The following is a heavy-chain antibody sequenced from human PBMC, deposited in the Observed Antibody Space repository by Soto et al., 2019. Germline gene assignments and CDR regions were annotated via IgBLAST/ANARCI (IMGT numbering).Heavy chain of an antibody. CDR3: ARDLGDGYNFFDY. Sequence: PSETLSLTCTVSGGSISSSSYYWGWIRQPPGKGLEWIGSIYYSGSTYYNPSLKSRVTISVDTSKNQFSLKLSSVTAADTAVYYCARDLGDGYNFFDYWGQGTLVTVSS. CDR2: IYYSGST. CDR1: GGSISSSSYY. V-gene: IGHV4-39*02. D-gene: IGHD5-12*01. J-gene: IGHJ4*02.